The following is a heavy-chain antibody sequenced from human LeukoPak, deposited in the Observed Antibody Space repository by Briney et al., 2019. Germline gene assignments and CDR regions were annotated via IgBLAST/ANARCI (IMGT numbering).Heavy chain of an antibody. Sequence: GGSLRLSCAASGFTFSSYGMHWVRQAPGKGLEWVAVISYDGSNKYYADSVKGRFTISRDNSKNTLYLQMNSLRAKDTAVYYCAKDHYGDSGSPDYWGQGTLVTVSS. J-gene: IGHJ4*02. CDR2: ISYDGSNK. CDR3: AKDHYGDSGSPDY. D-gene: IGHD4-17*01. CDR1: GFTFSSYG. V-gene: IGHV3-30*18.